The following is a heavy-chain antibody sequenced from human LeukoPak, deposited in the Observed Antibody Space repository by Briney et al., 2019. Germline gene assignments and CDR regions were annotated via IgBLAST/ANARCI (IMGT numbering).Heavy chain of an antibody. Sequence: ASVRVSCKASGYTFTSYGISWVRQAPGQGLEWMGWISAYNGNTNYAQKLQCRVTMTTDTSTSTAYMELRSLRSDDTAVYYCARDLGPLTVGVVPAAIDFDYWGQGTLVTVSS. V-gene: IGHV1-18*04. J-gene: IGHJ4*02. CDR2: ISAYNGNT. CDR3: ARDLGPLTVGVVPAAIDFDY. D-gene: IGHD2-2*01. CDR1: GYTFTSYG.